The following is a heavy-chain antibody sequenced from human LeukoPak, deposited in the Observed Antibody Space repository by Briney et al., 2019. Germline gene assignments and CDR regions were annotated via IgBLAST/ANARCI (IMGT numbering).Heavy chain of an antibody. Sequence: SQTLSLTCTVSGGTISSGDYYWSWIRQPPGKGLEWIGYIYYSGSTYYNPSLKSRVTISVDTSKNQFSLKLSSVTAADTAVYYCASRSYYYGSGSYWYWGQGTLVTVSS. D-gene: IGHD3-10*01. CDR1: GGTISSGDYY. V-gene: IGHV4-30-4*01. J-gene: IGHJ4*02. CDR2: IYYSGST. CDR3: ASRSYYYGSGSYWY.